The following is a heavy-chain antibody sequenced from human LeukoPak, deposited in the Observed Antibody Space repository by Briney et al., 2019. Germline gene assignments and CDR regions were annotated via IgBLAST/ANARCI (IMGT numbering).Heavy chain of an antibody. CDR3: ARDQAFVYCSGGTCYDDY. V-gene: IGHV1-2*02. CDR2: INPNSGDA. J-gene: IGHJ4*02. Sequence: ASVKVSCKASGYTFTGYYMHWVRQAPGQGLEWMGWINPNSGDAHYAQKFQGRVTMTRDTSINTAYMELSRLRSDDTAVYYCARDQAFVYCSGGTCYDDYWGQGSLVTVSS. CDR1: GYTFTGYY. D-gene: IGHD2-15*01.